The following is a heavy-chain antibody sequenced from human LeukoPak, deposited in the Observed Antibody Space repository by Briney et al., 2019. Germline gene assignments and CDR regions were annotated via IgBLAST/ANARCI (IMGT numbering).Heavy chain of an antibody. D-gene: IGHD6-19*01. CDR1: GYTFTGYY. J-gene: IGHJ6*03. Sequence: GASVKVSCKASGYTFTGYYMHWVRQAPGQGLEWMGWINPNSGGTNYAQKLQGRVTMTTDTSTSTAYMELRSLRSDDTAVYYCARGLGYSSGWSHYYYYMDVWGKGTTVTVSS. V-gene: IGHV1-2*02. CDR2: INPNSGGT. CDR3: ARGLGYSSGWSHYYYYMDV.